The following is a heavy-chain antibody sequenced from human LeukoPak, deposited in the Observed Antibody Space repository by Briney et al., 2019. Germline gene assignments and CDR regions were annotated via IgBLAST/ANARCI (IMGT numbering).Heavy chain of an antibody. D-gene: IGHD6-13*01. CDR1: GFTFSSYW. CDR2: IKQDGSEK. V-gene: IGHV3-7*01. Sequence: GGSLRLSCAASGFTFSSYWTSWVRQAPGKGLEWVANIKQDGSEKYYVDSVKGRFTISRDNAKNSLYLQMNSLRAEDTAVYYCARDMGSSSSGDYFDYWGQGTLVTVSS. J-gene: IGHJ4*02. CDR3: ARDMGSSSSGDYFDY.